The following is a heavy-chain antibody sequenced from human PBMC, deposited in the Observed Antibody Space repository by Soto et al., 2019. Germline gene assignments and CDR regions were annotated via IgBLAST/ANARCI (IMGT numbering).Heavy chain of an antibody. Sequence: EVQLAESGGGLAQPGGSLRLSFAASGFTLRGYAMHWARQPPGKGLEYVSGISSNGVGTYYANSVQGRFTISRDNSKNTVYLQMGSLRPEDMAVYYCARRARPDFYYMDVWGKGTTVTVSS. V-gene: IGHV3-64*01. CDR1: GFTLRGYA. CDR2: ISSNGVGT. CDR3: ARRARPDFYYMDV. J-gene: IGHJ6*03. D-gene: IGHD6-6*01.